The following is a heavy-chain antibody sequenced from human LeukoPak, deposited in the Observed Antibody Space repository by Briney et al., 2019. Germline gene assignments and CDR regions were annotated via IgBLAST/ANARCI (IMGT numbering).Heavy chain of an antibody. V-gene: IGHV1-2*02. D-gene: IGHD3-16*01. J-gene: IGHJ4*02. Sequence: SVKVSCKTSGYTFTDYYMHWVRQAPGQGLEWMGWINPNSGDTNSAQKFQGRVTMTRDTSISTAYMELSRLRSDDTAVYYCSRDGALDYWGQGTLVTVSS. CDR3: SRDGALDY. CDR1: GYTFTDYY. CDR2: INPNSGDT.